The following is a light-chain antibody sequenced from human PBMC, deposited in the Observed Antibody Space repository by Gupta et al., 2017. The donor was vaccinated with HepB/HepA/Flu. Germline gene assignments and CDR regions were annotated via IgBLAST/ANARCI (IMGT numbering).Light chain of an antibody. J-gene: IGLJ2*01. CDR1: SLRSYY. CDR3: DSRDSSGNHHVV. Sequence: SSALPQDPAVSVAFGQTVRLTCQGDSLRSYYASWYQQKPGQAPVLVIYGNNNRPSGIPDRFSGSSSGNTAALTTTGAQAEDEADYYCDSRDSSGNHHVVFGGGTKLTVL. V-gene: IGLV3-19*01. CDR2: GNN.